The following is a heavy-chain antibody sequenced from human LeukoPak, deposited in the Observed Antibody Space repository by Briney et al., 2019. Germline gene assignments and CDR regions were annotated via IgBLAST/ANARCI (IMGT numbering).Heavy chain of an antibody. D-gene: IGHD6-13*01. CDR2: INSDGSST. CDR3: QSGIAAAGAIDY. V-gene: IGHV3-74*01. Sequence: GGSLRLSCAASGFTFSSYWMHWVRQAPGKGLVWVSRINSDGSSTSYADCVKGRFTISRDNAKNTLYLQMNSLRAEDTAVYYCQSGIAAAGAIDYWGQGTLVTVSS. CDR1: GFTFSSYW. J-gene: IGHJ4*02.